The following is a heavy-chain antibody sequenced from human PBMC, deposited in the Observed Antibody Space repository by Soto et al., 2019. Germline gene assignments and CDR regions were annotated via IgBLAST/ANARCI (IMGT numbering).Heavy chain of an antibody. D-gene: IGHD5-18*01. Sequence: PSETLSLTCTVSGGSISSSSYYWGWIRQPPGKGLEWIGSIFYSGSTYYNPSLKSRVTISVDTSKNQFSLKLSSVTAADTAVYYCACIVSGGYSYGFYYYGMDVWGQGTTVT. CDR2: IFYSGST. V-gene: IGHV4-39*01. CDR3: ACIVSGGYSYGFYYYGMDV. CDR1: GGSISSSSYY. J-gene: IGHJ6*02.